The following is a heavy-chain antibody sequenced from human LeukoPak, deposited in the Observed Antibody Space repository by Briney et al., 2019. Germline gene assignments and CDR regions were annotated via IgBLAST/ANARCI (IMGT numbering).Heavy chain of an antibody. J-gene: IGHJ5*02. V-gene: IGHV4-30-4*08. Sequence: SETLSLTCTVSGGSISSGDYYWSWIRQPPGKGLEWIGYIYYSGSTYYNPSLKSRVTISVDTSKNQFSLKLSSVTAADTAVSYCAREGTTVTTREWFDPWGQGTLVTVSS. CDR2: IYYSGST. D-gene: IGHD4-17*01. CDR1: GGSISSGDYY. CDR3: AREGTTVTTREWFDP.